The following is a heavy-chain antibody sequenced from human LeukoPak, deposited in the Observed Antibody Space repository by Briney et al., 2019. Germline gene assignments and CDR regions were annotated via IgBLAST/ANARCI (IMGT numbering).Heavy chain of an antibody. CDR1: GGSISSGTYY. CDR3: AGTYRLRRFDP. D-gene: IGHD2-2*02. Sequence: SETLSLTCTVSGGSISSGTYYWGWIRQPPGKGLECIGTIYYSGSTSYNPSLKSRVTISVDTSKNQFSLKLTSVTAADTAVYYCAGTYRLRRFDPWAQGTLVTVSS. CDR2: IYYSGST. J-gene: IGHJ5*02. V-gene: IGHV4-39*01.